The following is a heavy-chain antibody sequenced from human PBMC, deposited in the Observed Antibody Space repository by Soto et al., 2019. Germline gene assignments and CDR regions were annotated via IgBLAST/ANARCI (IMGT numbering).Heavy chain of an antibody. Sequence: PGESLKISCKGSGYSFTSYWIGWVRQMPGKGLEWMGIIYPGDSDTRYSPSFQGQVTISADKSISTAYLQWSSLKASDTATYYCARMNVDSYQFYYVMDVWGQGTTVTVSS. CDR1: GYSFTSYW. V-gene: IGHV5-51*01. CDR3: ARMNVDSYQFYYVMDV. J-gene: IGHJ6*02. D-gene: IGHD4-17*01. CDR2: IYPGDSDT.